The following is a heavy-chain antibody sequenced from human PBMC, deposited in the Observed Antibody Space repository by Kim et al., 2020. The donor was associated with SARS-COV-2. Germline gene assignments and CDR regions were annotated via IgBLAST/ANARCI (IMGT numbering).Heavy chain of an antibody. V-gene: IGHV3-23*01. J-gene: IGHJ5*01. CDR2: ISGGGTTN. CDR1: GFTFNDYA. D-gene: IGHD3-22*01. CDR3: GKERRHSSDQVDS. Sequence: GGSLRLSCAASGFTFNDYAMTWVRQAPGKGLEWVSGISGGGTTNYYSQSVKGRFIISRDNSRNTVDLQMNSLRAEDTAIYYCGKERRHSSDQVDSWGQGALVSVSA.